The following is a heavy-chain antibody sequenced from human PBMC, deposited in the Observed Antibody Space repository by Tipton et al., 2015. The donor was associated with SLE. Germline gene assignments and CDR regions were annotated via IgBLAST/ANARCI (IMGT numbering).Heavy chain of an antibody. CDR2: INHSGST. CDR1: GGSFSGYY. V-gene: IGHV4-34*01. CDR3: ARDQRTVAGRGYFDN. D-gene: IGHD6-19*01. Sequence: TLSLTCAVYGGSFSGYYWSWIRQPPGKGLEWIGEINHSGSTNYNPSLKSRVTISVNTSKNQFSLKLSSVTAADTAVYYCARDQRTVAGRGYFDNWGQGNLVTVSS. J-gene: IGHJ4*02.